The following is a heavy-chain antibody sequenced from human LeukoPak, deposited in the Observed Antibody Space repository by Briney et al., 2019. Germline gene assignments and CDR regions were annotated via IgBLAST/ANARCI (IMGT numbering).Heavy chain of an antibody. CDR3: ARGSSSLDY. CDR1: GFTFSNYD. J-gene: IGHJ4*02. Sequence: GGSLRLSCAASGFTFSNYDMNWVRQAPGKGLEWVSSISISSSYIYYADSVKGRFTISGDNAKNSLYLQMNSLRAEDTAVYYCARGSSSLDYWGQGTLVTVSS. V-gene: IGHV3-21*01. D-gene: IGHD6-13*01. CDR2: ISISSSYI.